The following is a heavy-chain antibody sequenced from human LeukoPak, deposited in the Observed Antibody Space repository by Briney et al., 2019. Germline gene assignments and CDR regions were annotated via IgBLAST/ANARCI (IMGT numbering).Heavy chain of an antibody. V-gene: IGHV5-51*01. Sequence: GESLKITCKGSGYSFTSYWIGWVRQMPGKGLEWMGIIYPGDSDTRYSPSFQGQVTISADKSISTAYLQWSSLKASDTAMYYCARHGSYYYYYYGMDVWGQGTTVTVSS. CDR1: GYSFTSYW. J-gene: IGHJ6*02. CDR2: IYPGDSDT. CDR3: ARHGSYYYYYYGMDV.